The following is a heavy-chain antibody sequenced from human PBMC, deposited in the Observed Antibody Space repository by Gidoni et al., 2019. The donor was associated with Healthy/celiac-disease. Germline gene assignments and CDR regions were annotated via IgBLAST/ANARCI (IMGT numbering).Heavy chain of an antibody. CDR1: GFTFSSSR. Sequence: EVQLVESGGGLVQPGGSLRLSCAASGFTFSSSRMNSVRQAPGKGLEWVSYSSSSSSTIYYADSVKGRFTISRDNAKNSLYRQMNSLRDEDTAVYYCARETNWGSVLLFDYWGQGTLVTVSS. CDR3: ARETNWGSVLLFDY. V-gene: IGHV3-48*02. CDR2: SSSSSSTI. J-gene: IGHJ4*02. D-gene: IGHD7-27*01.